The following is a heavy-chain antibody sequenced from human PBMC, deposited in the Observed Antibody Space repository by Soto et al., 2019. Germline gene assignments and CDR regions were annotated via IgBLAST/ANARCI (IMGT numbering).Heavy chain of an antibody. V-gene: IGHV1-46*01. Sequence: ASVKVSCKASGYTFTSYYMHWVRQAPGQGLEWMGIINPSGGSTSYAQKFRGRVTMTRDTSTSTVYMELSSLRSEDTAVYYCARRRAGNWFDPWGQGTLVTVSS. CDR3: ARRRAGNWFDP. CDR1: GYTFTSYY. CDR2: INPSGGST. J-gene: IGHJ5*02.